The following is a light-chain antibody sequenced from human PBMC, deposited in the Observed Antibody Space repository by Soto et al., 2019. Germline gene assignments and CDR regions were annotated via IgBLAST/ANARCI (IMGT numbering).Light chain of an antibody. CDR2: DTS. J-gene: IGKJ1*01. Sequence: EIVLTQSPATLSLSPGERATVSCRASQSVNSNLVWYQQKSGQAPRLLIFDTSTRATGIPDRFSGSGYGTEFTLTISSLQSEHFAVYYCQQYNNWPRTFGQGTKVDI. CDR3: QQYNNWPRT. V-gene: IGKV3-15*01. CDR1: QSVNSN.